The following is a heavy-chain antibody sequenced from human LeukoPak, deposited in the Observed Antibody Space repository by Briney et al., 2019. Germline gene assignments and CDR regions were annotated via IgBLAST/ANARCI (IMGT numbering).Heavy chain of an antibody. V-gene: IGHV4-4*09. CDR3: ARRQIYFDH. CDR1: GGSISPYF. CDR2: IYTDGST. J-gene: IGHJ4*02. Sequence: NTSETLSLTCTVSGGSISPYFWSWIRQPPGKGPEWIGYIYTDGSTKYNPSLKSRVTISLDTSKNQFSLKPSSVTAADTAVYYCARRQIYFDHWGQGTLVTVSS.